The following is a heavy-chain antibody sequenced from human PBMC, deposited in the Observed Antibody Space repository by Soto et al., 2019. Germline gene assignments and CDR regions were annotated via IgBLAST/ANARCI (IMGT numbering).Heavy chain of an antibody. V-gene: IGHV1-2*04. D-gene: IGHD3-3*01. CDR2: INPNSGGT. J-gene: IGHJ4*02. CDR1: GYTFTCYY. Sequence: ASVKVSCKASGYTFTCYYMHWVRQAPGQGLEWMGWINPNSGGTNYAQKFQGWVTMTRNTSISTAYMELSSLRSEDTAVYYCAREKSGYYDYWGQGTLVTVSS. CDR3: AREKSGYYDY.